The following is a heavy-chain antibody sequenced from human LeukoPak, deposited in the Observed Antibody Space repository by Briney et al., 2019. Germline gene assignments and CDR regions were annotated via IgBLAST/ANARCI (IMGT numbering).Heavy chain of an antibody. J-gene: IGHJ6*02. D-gene: IGHD2-2*01. CDR3: ARDRGGYCSSTSCYAPGMDV. CDR1: GVSISSSNW. CDR2: IYHSGST. V-gene: IGHV4-4*02. Sequence: PSGTLSLTCAVSGVSISSSNWWSWVRQPPGKGLEWIGEIYHSGSTNYNPSLKSRVTISVDKSKDQFSLKLSSVTAADTAVYYCARDRGGYCSSTSCYAPGMDVWGQGTTVTVSS.